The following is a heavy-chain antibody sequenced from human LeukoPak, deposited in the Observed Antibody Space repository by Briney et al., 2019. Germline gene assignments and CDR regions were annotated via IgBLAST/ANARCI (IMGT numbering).Heavy chain of an antibody. V-gene: IGHV1-2*02. CDR1: GYTFTGYY. CDR3: ARAGVWDYSDSSGYHNAAFDI. CDR2: INPDSGGT. Sequence: ASVKVSCKASGYTFTGYYMHWVRQAPGQGLEWMGWINPDSGGTNYAQKFQGRVTMTRDTSISTAYMELSRLRSDDTAVYYCARAGVWDYSDSSGYHNAAFDIWGQGTMVTVSS. J-gene: IGHJ3*02. D-gene: IGHD3-22*01.